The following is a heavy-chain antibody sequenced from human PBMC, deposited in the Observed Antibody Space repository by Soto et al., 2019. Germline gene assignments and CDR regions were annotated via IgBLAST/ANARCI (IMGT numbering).Heavy chain of an antibody. J-gene: IGHJ4*02. CDR2: ISAYNGNT. CDR3: AGGGTPIDY. CDR1: GYTFTNFG. Sequence: QVQLVQSGAEVKKPGASVKVSCKASGYTFTNFGISWVRQAPGQGLEWMGWISAYNGNTNYAQNFQGRVTMTTDTSTSAAYIELRSLRSDDTAVHYCAGGGTPIDYWGQGTLVTVSS. V-gene: IGHV1-18*01. D-gene: IGHD3-16*01.